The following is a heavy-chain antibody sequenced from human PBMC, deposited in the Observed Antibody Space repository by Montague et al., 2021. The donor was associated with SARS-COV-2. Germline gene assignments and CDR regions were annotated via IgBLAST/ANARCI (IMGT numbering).Heavy chain of an antibody. J-gene: IGHJ6*02. CDR3: VRDLGGIDV. Sequence: RGTTQYNPSLKSRVSLSVDTSKNQFSLNLRSATAADTALYYCVRDLGGIDVWGQGTTVIVSS. V-gene: IGHV4-31*02. CDR2: RGTT. D-gene: IGHD3-10*01.